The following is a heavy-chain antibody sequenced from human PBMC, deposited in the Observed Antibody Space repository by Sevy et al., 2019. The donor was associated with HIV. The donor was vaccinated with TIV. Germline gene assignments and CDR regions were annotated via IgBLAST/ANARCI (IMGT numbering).Heavy chain of an antibody. D-gene: IGHD4-4*01. CDR1: GFTFSTYT. J-gene: IGHJ4*02. CDR2: ISSSGSYI. V-gene: IGHV3-21*01. Sequence: GGSLRLSCAASGFTFSTYTMNWVRQAPGKGLEWVSSISSSGSYIYYADSVKGRFTISRDNAKNSLYLQMNSLRAEDTAVYYCARDPTFDYWGQGTLVIVSS. CDR3: ARDPTFDY.